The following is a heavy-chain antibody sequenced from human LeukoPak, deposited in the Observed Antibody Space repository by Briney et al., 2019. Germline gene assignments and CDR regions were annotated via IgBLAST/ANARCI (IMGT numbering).Heavy chain of an antibody. CDR3: AREVGYYGSGSPDY. CDR2: INHSGST. CDR1: GGSFSGYY. V-gene: IGHV4-34*01. Sequence: PSETLSLTCAVYGGSFSGYYWSWIRQPPGKGLEWIGEINHSGSTNYNPSLKSRVTISVDTSKNQFSLKLSSVTAADTAVYYCAREVGYYGSGSPDYWGQGTLVTVSS. D-gene: IGHD3-10*01. J-gene: IGHJ4*02.